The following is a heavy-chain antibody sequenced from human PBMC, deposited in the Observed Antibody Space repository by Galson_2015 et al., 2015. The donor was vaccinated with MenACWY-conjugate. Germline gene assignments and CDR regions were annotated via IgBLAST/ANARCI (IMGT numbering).Heavy chain of an antibody. V-gene: IGHV3-23*01. CDR1: GFTFSSYA. CDR2: IISGGSNT. CDR3: SKSMGRAGGD. D-gene: IGHD2/OR15-2a*01. J-gene: IGHJ4*02. Sequence: SLRLSCAASGFTFSSYAMTWVRQAPGKGLEWVSTIISGGSNTYYADSVKGRFTISRDDSKNTVYLQMNSLRAEDTARYYCSKSMGRAGGDWVQGTLVVVS.